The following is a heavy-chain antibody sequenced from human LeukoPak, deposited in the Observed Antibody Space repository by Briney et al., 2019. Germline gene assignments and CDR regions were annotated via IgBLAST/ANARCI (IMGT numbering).Heavy chain of an antibody. CDR1: GFTVSSNY. Sequence: PGGSLRLSCAASGFTVSSNYMSWVRQAPGKGLEWVSVIYSGGSTYYADSVKGRFTISRDNSKNTLYLQMNSLRAEDTAVYYCAKDPRSGGSYCPFDYWGQGTLVTVSS. CDR2: IYSGGST. V-gene: IGHV3-53*01. CDR3: AKDPRSGGSYCPFDY. J-gene: IGHJ4*02. D-gene: IGHD1-26*01.